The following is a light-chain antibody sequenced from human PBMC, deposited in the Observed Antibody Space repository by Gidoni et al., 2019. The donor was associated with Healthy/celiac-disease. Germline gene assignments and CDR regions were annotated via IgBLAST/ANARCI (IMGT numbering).Light chain of an antibody. J-gene: IGKJ4*01. V-gene: IGKV1-39*01. CDR3: QQSYSTPLT. Sequence: DIQMTESPSSLSASVGDRLTITCRATQSISSYLNWYQQKPGNAPKLLIYAASILQSGVPSRFSGSGSGTDFTITSSSLQPEDFATYYCQQSYSTPLTVXGXTKVEIK. CDR2: AAS. CDR1: QSISSY.